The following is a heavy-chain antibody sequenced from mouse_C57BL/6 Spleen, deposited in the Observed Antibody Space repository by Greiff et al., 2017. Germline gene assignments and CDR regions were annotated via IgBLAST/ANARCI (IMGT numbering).Heavy chain of an antibody. Sequence: VQLQQSGAELVKPGASVKISCKASGYAFSSYWMNWVKQRPGKGLEWIGQIYPGDGDTNYNGKFKGKATLTADKSSSTAYMQLSSLTSEDSAVYCCARSTVVPDWYCDVWGTGTTVTVSS. CDR3: ARSTVVPDWYCDV. D-gene: IGHD1-1*01. V-gene: IGHV1-80*01. J-gene: IGHJ1*03. CDR2: IYPGDGDT. CDR1: GYAFSSYW.